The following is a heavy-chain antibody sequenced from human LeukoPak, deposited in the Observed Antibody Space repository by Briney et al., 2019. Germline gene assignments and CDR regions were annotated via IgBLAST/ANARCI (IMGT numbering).Heavy chain of an antibody. CDR2: INPRNGAT. CDR3: ARDPRDTGGSYDS. J-gene: IGHJ5*01. V-gene: IGHV1-2*02. CDR1: GYTLTELS. Sequence: ASVKVSCKVSGYTLTELSMHWVRQAPGQGPDWMGYINPRNGATNYSQKFQGRLTMTRDTSISTAYMEVSSLKSDDTAVYYCARDPRDTGGSYDSWGQGTLLTVSS. D-gene: IGHD2-8*02.